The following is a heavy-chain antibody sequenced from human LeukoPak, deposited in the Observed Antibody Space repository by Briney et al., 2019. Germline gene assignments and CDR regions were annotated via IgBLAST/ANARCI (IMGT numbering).Heavy chain of an antibody. CDR2: IYHSGST. V-gene: IGHV4-30-2*05. J-gene: IGHJ3*02. CDR1: GGSISSGGYS. CDR3: ARRVWAVTTSDAFDI. D-gene: IGHD4-17*01. Sequence: SQTLSLTCAVSGGSISSGGYSWSWIRQPPGKGLEWIGYIYHSGSTYYNPSLKSRVTISVDTSKNQFSLKLSSVTAADTAVYYCARRVWAVTTSDAFDIWGQGTMVTVSS.